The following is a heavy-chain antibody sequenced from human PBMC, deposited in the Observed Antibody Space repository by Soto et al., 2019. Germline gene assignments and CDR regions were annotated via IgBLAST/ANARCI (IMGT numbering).Heavy chain of an antibody. J-gene: IGHJ3*02. CDR2: ISYDGSDK. CDR1: GFTFNSYA. CDR3: ARIDSRYYNGPGFDI. D-gene: IGHD3-22*01. Sequence: AGGSLRLSCAASGFTFNSYAMHWVRQAPGKGLEWVAVISYDGSDKYYADSVKGRFTISRDNSKNTLYVQMTNMDPVDTATYYCARIDSRYYNGPGFDIWGQGTMVTVSS. V-gene: IGHV3-30-3*01.